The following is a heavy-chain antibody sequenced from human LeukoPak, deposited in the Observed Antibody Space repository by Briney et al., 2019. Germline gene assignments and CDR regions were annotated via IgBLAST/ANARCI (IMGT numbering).Heavy chain of an antibody. Sequence: GGSLRLSCAASGFTFSSYWMSWVRQAPGKGLEWVANIKQDGSEKYYVDSVKGRFTISRDNAKNSPCLQMNSLRAEDTAVYYCARAPYDILTGYLDPGGRDNHYYYMDVWGKGTTVTVSS. V-gene: IGHV3-7*01. CDR3: ARAPYDILTGYLDPGGRDNHYYYMDV. D-gene: IGHD3-9*01. J-gene: IGHJ6*03. CDR1: GFTFSSYW. CDR2: IKQDGSEK.